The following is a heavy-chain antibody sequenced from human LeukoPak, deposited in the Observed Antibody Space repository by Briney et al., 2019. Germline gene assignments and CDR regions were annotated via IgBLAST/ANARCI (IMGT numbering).Heavy chain of an antibody. CDR3: ARATGYNWNYVGSYFDY. V-gene: IGHV1-46*01. J-gene: IGHJ4*02. Sequence: ASVKVSCKASGYTFTSYYMHLVRQAPGQGLEWMGIINPSGGSTSNAQKFQGRVTMTRATSTSTVYMELSSLRSGETAVYNCARATGYNWNYVGSYFDYWGQGTLVTVSS. D-gene: IGHD1-7*01. CDR1: GYTFTSYY. CDR2: INPSGGST.